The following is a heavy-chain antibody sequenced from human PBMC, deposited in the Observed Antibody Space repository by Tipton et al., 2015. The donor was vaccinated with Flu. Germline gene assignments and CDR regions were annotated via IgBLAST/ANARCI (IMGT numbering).Heavy chain of an antibody. J-gene: IGHJ4*02. D-gene: IGHD1-26*01. CDR1: GFTFSSYA. CDR3: AKEVSEWELLGYFDY. Sequence: SLRLSCAASGFTFSSYAMSWVRQAPGKGLEWVSAISGSGGSTYYADSVKGRFTISRDNSKNTLYLQMNSPRAEDTAVYYCAKEVSEWELLGYFDYWGQGTLVTVSS. V-gene: IGHV3-23*01. CDR2: ISGSGGST.